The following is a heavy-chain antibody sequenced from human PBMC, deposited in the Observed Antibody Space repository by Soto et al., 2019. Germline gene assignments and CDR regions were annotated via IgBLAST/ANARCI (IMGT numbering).Heavy chain of an antibody. D-gene: IGHD3-10*01. CDR2: ISWDGGST. CDR1: GFTFDDYA. V-gene: IGHV3-43D*03. Sequence: GGSLRLSCAASGFTFDDYAMHWVRQAPGKGLEWVSLISWDGGSTYYADSVKGRFTISRDNSKNSLYLQMNSLRAEDTALYYCAKDHGGDEGDWYFDLWGRGTLVTVSS. CDR3: AKDHGGDEGDWYFDL. J-gene: IGHJ2*01.